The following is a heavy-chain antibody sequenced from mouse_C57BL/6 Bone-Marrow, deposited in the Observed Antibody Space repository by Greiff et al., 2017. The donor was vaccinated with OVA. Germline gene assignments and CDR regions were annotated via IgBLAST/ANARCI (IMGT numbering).Heavy chain of an antibody. Sequence: EVQLVESGGGLAQPKGTLKLSCSASGFTFHTYAMHWVRQAPGKGLEWVARIRSKSSNYATYYADSVKDRFTISRDDSQSMLYLQMNNLKTEDTAMYYCVRGGRLGRWYFDVWGTGTTVTVSS. CDR3: VRGGRLGRWYFDV. D-gene: IGHD4-1*01. CDR1: GFTFHTYA. J-gene: IGHJ1*03. CDR2: IRSKSSNYAT. V-gene: IGHV10-3*01.